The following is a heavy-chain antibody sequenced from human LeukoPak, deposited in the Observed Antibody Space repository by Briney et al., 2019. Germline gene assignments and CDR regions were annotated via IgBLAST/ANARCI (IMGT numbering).Heavy chain of an antibody. J-gene: IGHJ3*02. Sequence: SETLSLTCTVSGGSISSYYWSWIRQPPGKGLEWIGYIYYSGSTNYNPSLKSRVTISVDTSKNQFPLKLSSVTAADTAVYYCARHGYYYDSSGYYYGDAFDIWGQGTMVTVSS. D-gene: IGHD3-22*01. CDR2: IYYSGST. CDR1: GGSISSYY. V-gene: IGHV4-59*08. CDR3: ARHGYYYDSSGYYYGDAFDI.